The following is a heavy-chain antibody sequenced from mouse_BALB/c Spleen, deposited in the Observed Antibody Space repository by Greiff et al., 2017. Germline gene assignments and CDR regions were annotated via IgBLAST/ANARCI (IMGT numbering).Heavy chain of an antibody. J-gene: IGHJ4*01. CDR1: GYTFTSYW. V-gene: IGHV1-7*01. Sequence: VQRVESGAELAKPGASVKMSCKASGYTFTSYWMHWVKQRPGQGLEWIGYINPSTGYTEYNQKFKDKATLTADKSSSTAYMQLSSLTSEDSAVYYCARKGGYYAMDYWGQGTSVTVSS. CDR2: INPSTGYT. CDR3: ARKGGYYAMDY.